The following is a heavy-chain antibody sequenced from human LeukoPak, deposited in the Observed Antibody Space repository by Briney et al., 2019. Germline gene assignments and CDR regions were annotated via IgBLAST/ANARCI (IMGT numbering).Heavy chain of an antibody. Sequence: SETLSLTCTISGGSISSYFWTWIRQPPGKGLEWIGYIYYSGSTNYNPSLKSRVTISLDTSKNQFSLKLSSVTAADTAVYYCARREAVIKRYYFDYWGQGTLVTVS. CDR3: ARREAVIKRYYFDY. D-gene: IGHD3-10*01. V-gene: IGHV4-59*08. CDR2: IYYSGST. CDR1: GGSISSYF. J-gene: IGHJ4*02.